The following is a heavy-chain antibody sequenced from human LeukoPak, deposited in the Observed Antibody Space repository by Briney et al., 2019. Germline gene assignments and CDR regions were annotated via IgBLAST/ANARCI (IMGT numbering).Heavy chain of an antibody. D-gene: IGHD2-21*02. V-gene: IGHV1-2*02. CDR3: ARAEFCAPNCYYYFYY. J-gene: IGHJ4*02. CDR2: INPNSGGT. Sequence: ASVKVSCKASGYTFTDCYIHWVRQAPGQAPGQGLEWMGWINPNSGGTNYAQNFQGRVTMTRDTSIGTAYMELSRLTSDDTAVYYCARAEFCAPNCYYYFYYWGQGTLVTVSS. CDR1: GYTFTDCY.